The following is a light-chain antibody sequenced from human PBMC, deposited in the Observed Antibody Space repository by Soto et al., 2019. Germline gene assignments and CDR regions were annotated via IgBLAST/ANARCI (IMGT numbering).Light chain of an antibody. V-gene: IGLV2-14*03. CDR3: VSYTSSTTYV. CDR2: DVA. Sequence: QSPLTQPASVSLSPGHSITISCTGTSSDVGGSNFVSLYQQHPGKPPKLIIYDVANRPSGVSNRFSGSKSGSTASLIISRLQTEDEADYYCVSYTSSTTYVFGTGTKVTVL. J-gene: IGLJ1*01. CDR1: SSDVGGSNF.